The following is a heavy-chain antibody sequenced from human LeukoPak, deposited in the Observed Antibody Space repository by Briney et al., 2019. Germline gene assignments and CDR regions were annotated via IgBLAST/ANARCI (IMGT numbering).Heavy chain of an antibody. CDR1: GGSFSGCY. V-gene: IGHV4-34*01. Sequence: SETLSLTCAVYGGSFSGCYWSWIRQPPGKGLEWIGEINHSGSTNYNPSLKSRVTISVDTSKNQFSLKLSSVTAADTAVYYCARGYGSSWPLDYWGQGTLVTVSS. CDR3: ARGYGSSWPLDY. D-gene: IGHD6-13*01. J-gene: IGHJ4*02. CDR2: INHSGST.